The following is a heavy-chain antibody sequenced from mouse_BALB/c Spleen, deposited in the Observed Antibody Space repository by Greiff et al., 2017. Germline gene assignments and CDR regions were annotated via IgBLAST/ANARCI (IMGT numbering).Heavy chain of an antibody. Sequence: ESGPGLVKPSQSLSLTCSVTGYSITSGYYWNWIRQFPGNKLEWMGYISYDGSNNYNPSLKNRISITRDTSKNQFFLKLNSVTTEDTATYYCARWLPYYFDDWGQGTTLTVSS. CDR3: ARWLPYYFDD. J-gene: IGHJ2*01. CDR2: ISYDGSN. V-gene: IGHV3-6*02. CDR1: GYSITSGYY. D-gene: IGHD2-2*01.